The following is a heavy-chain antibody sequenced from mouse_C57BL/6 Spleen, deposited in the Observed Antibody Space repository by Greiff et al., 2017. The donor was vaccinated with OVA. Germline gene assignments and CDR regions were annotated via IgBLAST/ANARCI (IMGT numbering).Heavy chain of an antibody. CDR3: TTLITTVVAPYWYFDV. CDR2: IDPENGDT. CDR1: GFNIKDDY. V-gene: IGHV14-4*01. Sequence: VQLKESGAELVRPGASVKLSCTASGFNIKDDYMHWVKQRPEQGLEWIGWIDPENGDTEYASKFQGKATITADTSSNTAYLQLSSLTSEDTAVYYWTTLITTVVAPYWYFDVWGTGTTVTVSS. J-gene: IGHJ1*03. D-gene: IGHD1-1*01.